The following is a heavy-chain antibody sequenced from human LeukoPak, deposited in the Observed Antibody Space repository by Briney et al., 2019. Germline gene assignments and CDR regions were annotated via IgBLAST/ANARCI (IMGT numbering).Heavy chain of an antibody. D-gene: IGHD1-26*01. CDR1: GYTFTGNF. CDR3: ARGGVGATTDFDY. Sequence: ASVKVSCKASGYTFTGNFIHWVRQAPGQGLEWMGWINPNSGNTGYAQKFQGRVTITRNASISTAYMELSSLRSEDTAVYYCARGGVGATTDFDYWGQGTLVTVSS. V-gene: IGHV1-8*03. CDR2: INPNSGNT. J-gene: IGHJ4*02.